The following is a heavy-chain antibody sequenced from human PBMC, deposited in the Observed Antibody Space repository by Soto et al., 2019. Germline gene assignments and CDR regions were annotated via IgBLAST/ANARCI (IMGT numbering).Heavy chain of an antibody. CDR2: IYYNGTT. Sequence: QVQLQESGPGLVKPSQTLSLTCTVSGGSISSGLHYWAWIRQFPVKGLEWIGSIYYNGTTYDNESLKCRLAISIDTSENQFSLKLRSVTATDTAVYYCSRQWQLRGMDVWGQGTTVTVS. V-gene: IGHV4-31*03. CDR3: SRQWQLRGMDV. J-gene: IGHJ6*02. CDR1: GGSISSGLHY. D-gene: IGHD6-19*01.